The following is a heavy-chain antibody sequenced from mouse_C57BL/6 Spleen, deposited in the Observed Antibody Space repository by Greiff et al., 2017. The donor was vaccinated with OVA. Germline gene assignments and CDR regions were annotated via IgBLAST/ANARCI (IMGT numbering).Heavy chain of an antibody. CDR2: IDPETGGT. J-gene: IGHJ4*01. V-gene: IGHV1-15*01. D-gene: IGHD1-1*01. CDR3: TRTRSRPYAMDY. CDR1: GYTFTDYE. Sequence: QVQLQQSGAELVRPGASVTLSCKASGYTFTDYEMHWVKQTAVHGLEWIGAIDPETGGTAYNQKFKGKAILTADKSSSTAYMELRSLTSEDSAVYYCTRTRSRPYAMDYWGQGTSVTVSS.